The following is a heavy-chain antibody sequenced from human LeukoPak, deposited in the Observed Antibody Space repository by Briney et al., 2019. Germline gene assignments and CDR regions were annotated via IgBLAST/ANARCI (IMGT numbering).Heavy chain of an antibody. CDR1: GFTFSSYG. J-gene: IGHJ4*02. V-gene: IGHV3-30*18. CDR2: ISYDGSNK. D-gene: IGHD3-9*01. Sequence: PGRSLRLSCAAAGFTFSSYGMHWVRQAPGKGLEWVAVISYDGSNKYYADSVKDRFTISRDNYKNTLYLQMNSLRAEDTAVYYCAKGLRYSDNWGQGTLVSVSS. CDR3: AKGLRYSDN.